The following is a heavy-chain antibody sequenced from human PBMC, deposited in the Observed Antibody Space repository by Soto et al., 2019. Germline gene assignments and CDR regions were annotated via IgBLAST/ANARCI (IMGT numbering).Heavy chain of an antibody. CDR2: IYHSGST. D-gene: IGHD3-10*01. CDR1: GGSISSSNW. V-gene: IGHV4-4*02. Sequence: SETLSLTCAVSGGSISSSNWWSWVRQPPGKGLEWIGEIYHSGSTNYNPSLKSRVTISVDKSKNQFSLKLSSVTAADTAVYYCARFKAQNGSGTRWGYFDYWGQGTLVTVSS. J-gene: IGHJ4*02. CDR3: ARFKAQNGSGTRWGYFDY.